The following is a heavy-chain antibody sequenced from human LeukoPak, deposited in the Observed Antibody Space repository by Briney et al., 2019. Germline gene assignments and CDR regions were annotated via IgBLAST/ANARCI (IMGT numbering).Heavy chain of an antibody. V-gene: IGHV4-39*07. D-gene: IGHD3-10*01. CDR2: IYYSGST. Sequence: SETLSLTCTVSGGSISSSSYYWGWIRQPPGKGLEWIGSIYYSGSTYYNPSLKSRVTISVDTSKSQFSLKLSSVTAADTAVYYCARDGGTMVLRGWFDPWGQGTLVTVSS. CDR3: ARDGGTMVLRGWFDP. J-gene: IGHJ5*02. CDR1: GGSISSSSYY.